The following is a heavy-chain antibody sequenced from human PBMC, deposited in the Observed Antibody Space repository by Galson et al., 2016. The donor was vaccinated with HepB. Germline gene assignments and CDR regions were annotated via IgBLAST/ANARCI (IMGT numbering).Heavy chain of an antibody. Sequence: SVKVSCKASGYTLTDYYIHWVRQAPGQGLEWMGWINPNSGGTNYAQKFQGRVTMTRDTSISTAYMVLSGLKSDDTAVYYCARVFTMVRGVTNTFYYYGMDVWGQGTTVTVSS. V-gene: IGHV1-2*02. J-gene: IGHJ6*02. CDR3: ARVFTMVRGVTNTFYYYGMDV. CDR1: GYTLTDYY. D-gene: IGHD3-10*01. CDR2: INPNSGGT.